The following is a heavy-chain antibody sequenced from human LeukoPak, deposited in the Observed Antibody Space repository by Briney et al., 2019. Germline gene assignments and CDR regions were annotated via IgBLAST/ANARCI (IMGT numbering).Heavy chain of an antibody. CDR3: AKDTSSGPYYFDY. D-gene: IGHD3-22*01. J-gene: IGHJ4*02. CDR1: GFTVSNSF. CDR2: ISGSGGST. V-gene: IGHV3-23*01. Sequence: GGSLRLSCAASGFTVSNSFMSWVRQAPGKGLEWVSAISGSGGSTYYADSVKGRFTISRNHSKNTLYLQMNSLRAVDTAVYYCAKDTSSGPYYFDYWGQGTLVTVSS.